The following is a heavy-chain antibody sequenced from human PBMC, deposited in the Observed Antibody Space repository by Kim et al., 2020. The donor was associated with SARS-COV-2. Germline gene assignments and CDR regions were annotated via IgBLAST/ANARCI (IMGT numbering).Heavy chain of an antibody. D-gene: IGHD3-3*01. CDR1: GFTFSSYA. J-gene: IGHJ4*02. Sequence: GGSLRLSCAASGFTFSSYAMSWVRQAPGKGLEWVSAISGSGGSTYYADSVKGRFTISRDNSKNTLYLQMNSLRAEDTAVYYCAKSTQRTIFGVEYYFDYWGQGTLVTVSS. V-gene: IGHV3-23*01. CDR3: AKSTQRTIFGVEYYFDY. CDR2: ISGSGGST.